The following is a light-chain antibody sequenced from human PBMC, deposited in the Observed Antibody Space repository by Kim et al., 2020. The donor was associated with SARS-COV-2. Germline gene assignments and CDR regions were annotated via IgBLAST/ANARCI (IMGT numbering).Light chain of an antibody. CDR3: QQSHSTLYT. V-gene: IGKV1-39*01. Sequence: SASVGDTVTITCRASRRISRYLNWFQQEPGKAPKVLIYAASSLQDGVPSRFSGGGSGTDFTLTISSLQPGDTATYYCQQSHSTLYTVGQGTKLEI. CDR2: AAS. CDR1: RRISRY. J-gene: IGKJ2*01.